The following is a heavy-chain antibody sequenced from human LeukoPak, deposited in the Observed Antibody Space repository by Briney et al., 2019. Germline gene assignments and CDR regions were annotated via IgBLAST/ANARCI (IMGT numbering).Heavy chain of an antibody. CDR2: ISWNSGSI. Sequence: GGSLRLSCAASGFTFDDYAMHWVRQAPGKGLEWVSGISWNSGSIGYADSVKGRFTISRDNAEKSLYLQMDSLRGEDTAVYYCTRDVASSTYHFESSGLLDYWGQGTLVTVSS. CDR1: GFTFDDYA. D-gene: IGHD3-22*01. V-gene: IGHV3-9*01. CDR3: TRDVASSTYHFESSGLLDY. J-gene: IGHJ4*02.